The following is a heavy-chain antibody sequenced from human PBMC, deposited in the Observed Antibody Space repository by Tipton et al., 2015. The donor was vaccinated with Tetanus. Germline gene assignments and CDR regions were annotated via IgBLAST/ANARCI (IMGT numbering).Heavy chain of an antibody. CDR3: ARDTSDTAMVTYYDY. J-gene: IGHJ4*02. Sequence: SLRLSCAASGFTFSSYSMNWVRQAPGKGLEWVSSISSSSSYIYYADSVKGRFTISRDNAKNSLYLQMNSLRAEDTAVYYCARDTSDTAMVTYYDYWGQGTLVTVSS. CDR2: ISSSSSYI. D-gene: IGHD5-18*01. V-gene: IGHV3-21*01. CDR1: GFTFSSYS.